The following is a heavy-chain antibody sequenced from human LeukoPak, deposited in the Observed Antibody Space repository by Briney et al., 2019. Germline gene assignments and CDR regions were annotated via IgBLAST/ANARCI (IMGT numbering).Heavy chain of an antibody. CDR2: ISGSGGST. D-gene: IGHD3-22*01. J-gene: IGHJ4*02. Sequence: PGGSLRLSCAASGFTFSSYAMSWVRQAPGKGLEWVSAISGSGGSTYYADTVKGRFTISRDNSKNTLYLQMNSLRAEDTAVYYCARDTGGSSGYAYFDYWGQGTLVTVSS. CDR1: GFTFSSYA. V-gene: IGHV3-23*01. CDR3: ARDTGGSSGYAYFDY.